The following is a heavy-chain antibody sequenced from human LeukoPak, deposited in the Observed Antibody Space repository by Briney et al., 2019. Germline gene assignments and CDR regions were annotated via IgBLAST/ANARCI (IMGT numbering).Heavy chain of an antibody. CDR3: ARGYYDSSGYHDH. J-gene: IGHJ4*02. CDR1: GFTFSTSW. Sequence: GGSLRLSCAASGFTFSTSWMSWVRQAPGKGPEWVANMKPDGSETYCVDSVKGRFTISRDNAKNSLYLQMNSLRAEDTAVYYCARGYYDSSGYHDHWGQGTLVTVSS. D-gene: IGHD3-22*01. CDR2: MKPDGSET. V-gene: IGHV3-7*01.